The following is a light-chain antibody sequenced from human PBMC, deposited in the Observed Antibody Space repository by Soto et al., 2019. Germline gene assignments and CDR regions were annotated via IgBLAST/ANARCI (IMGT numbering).Light chain of an antibody. J-gene: IGKJ2*01. Sequence: DIPMTQSPSFLSASVGDRVTITCRASQTIARYLNWYQHKPGKAPKFLIYDATRLQSGVPSRFSGSGSGTDFTLTINSLQPEDFATYYCQQSFSTPPTFGQGTKLEIK. V-gene: IGKV1-39*01. CDR3: QQSFSTPPT. CDR2: DAT. CDR1: QTIARY.